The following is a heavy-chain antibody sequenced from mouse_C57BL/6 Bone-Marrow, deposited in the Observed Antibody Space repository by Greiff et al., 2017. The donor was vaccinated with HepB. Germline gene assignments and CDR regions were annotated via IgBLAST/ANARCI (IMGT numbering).Heavy chain of an antibody. CDR3: ARHNGSSFYAMDY. V-gene: IGHV5-6*01. CDR2: ISSGGSYT. D-gene: IGHD1-1*01. CDR1: GFTFSSYG. Sequence: VHVKQSGGDLVKPGGSLKLSCAASGFTFSSYGMSWVRQTPDKRLEWVATISSGGSYTYYPDSVKGRFTISRDSAKNTLYLQMSSLKSEDTAMYYCARHNGSSFYAMDYWGQGTSVTVSS. J-gene: IGHJ4*01.